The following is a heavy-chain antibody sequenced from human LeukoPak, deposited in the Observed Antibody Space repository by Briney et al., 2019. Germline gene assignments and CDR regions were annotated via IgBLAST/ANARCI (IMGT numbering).Heavy chain of an antibody. D-gene: IGHD3-22*01. V-gene: IGHV4-59*01. J-gene: IGHJ5*02. CDR2: IYYSGST. CDR3: ARARYYDSSGYYYGWFDP. CDR1: GGSISSYY. Sequence: SETLSLTCTVSGGSISSYYWSWIRQPPGKGLEWIGYIYYSGSTNYNPSLKSRVTISVDTPKNQFSLKLSSVTAADTAVYYCARARYYDSSGYYYGWFDPWGQGTLVTVSS.